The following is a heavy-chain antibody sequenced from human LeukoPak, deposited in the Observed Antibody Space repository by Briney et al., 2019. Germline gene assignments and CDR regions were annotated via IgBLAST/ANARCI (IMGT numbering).Heavy chain of an antibody. Sequence: GGSLRLSCAASGFTFDDYAMHWVRHTPGKGLEWVSGISWNSGSIGYADSVKGRFTISRDNAENSLYLQMNSLRAEDTAVYYWGRDSPYYGSNWFAPGGQEPRVPVS. D-gene: IGHD3-10*01. CDR2: ISWNSGSI. CDR3: GRDSPYYGSNWFAP. CDR1: GFTFDDYA. V-gene: IGHV3-9*01. J-gene: IGHJ5*02.